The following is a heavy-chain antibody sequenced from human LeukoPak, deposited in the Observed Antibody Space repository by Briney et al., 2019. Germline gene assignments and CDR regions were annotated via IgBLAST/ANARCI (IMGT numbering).Heavy chain of an antibody. D-gene: IGHD3-10*01. V-gene: IGHV3-48*04. CDR3: ARGSLLWFGELPFDP. CDR2: ISSSGGTI. J-gene: IGHJ5*02. Sequence: GGSLRLSCAASGFTFSRYSMNWVRQAPGKGLEWVSYISSSGGTIYYADSVKGRFTISRDNAKNSLWLQMDSLRAEDTAVYYCARGSLLWFGELPFDPWGQGTLVTVSS. CDR1: GFTFSRYS.